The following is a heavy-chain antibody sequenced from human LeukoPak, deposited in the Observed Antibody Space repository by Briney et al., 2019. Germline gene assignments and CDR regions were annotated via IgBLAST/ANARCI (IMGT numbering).Heavy chain of an antibody. Sequence: GRSLRLSCAASGFTFSSYAMHWVRQAPGKGLEWVAVISYDGSNKYYADSVKGRFTISRDNSKNTLYLQMNSLRAEDTAVYYCARDYRWLAFDYWGQGTLVTVSS. J-gene: IGHJ4*02. CDR1: GFTFSSYA. V-gene: IGHV3-30*04. CDR3: ARDYRWLAFDY. CDR2: ISYDGSNK. D-gene: IGHD6-19*01.